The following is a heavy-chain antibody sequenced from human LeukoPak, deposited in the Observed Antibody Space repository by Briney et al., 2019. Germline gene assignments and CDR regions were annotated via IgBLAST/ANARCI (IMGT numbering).Heavy chain of an antibody. CDR3: AKGTSSGTIYGQIFDY. CDR2: ISYNGCST. CDR1: GFTFSSYA. V-gene: IGHV3-23*01. Sequence: GGSLRLSCAASGFTFSSYAMSCVRQVPGKGLECVSAISYNGCSTYYADSVKGRLTISRDNFKNTLHVQMNSLRAEDAGVYYCAKGTSSGTIYGQIFDYWGQGTLVTVSS. J-gene: IGHJ4*02. D-gene: IGHD3-10*01.